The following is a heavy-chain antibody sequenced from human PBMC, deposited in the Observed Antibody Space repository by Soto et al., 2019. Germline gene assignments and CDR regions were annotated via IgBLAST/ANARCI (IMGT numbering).Heavy chain of an antibody. V-gene: IGHV3-53*02. CDR3: ARTYGGDTWFYP. CDR2: IYSGGST. CDR1: GFTVSSNY. J-gene: IGHJ5*02. D-gene: IGHD2-21*02. Sequence: EVQLVETGGGLIQPGGSLRLSCAASGFTVSSNYMSWVRQAPGKGLEWVSVIYSGGSTYYADSVKGRFTIYRDNYKNTLYLQMNSLRAEDTAVYYCARTYGGDTWFYPWGQGTLVTVSS.